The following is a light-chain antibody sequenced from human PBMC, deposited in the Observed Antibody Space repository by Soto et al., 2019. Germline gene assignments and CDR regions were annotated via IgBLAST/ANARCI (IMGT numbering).Light chain of an antibody. V-gene: IGLV2-11*01. J-gene: IGLJ1*01. CDR1: SSDVGGYNY. CDR2: DVS. CDR3: CSYAGSPYV. Sequence: QSALTQPRSVSGSPGQSVTISCTGTSSDVGGYNYVSWYQQHPGKAPKLMIYDVSKRPSGVPDRFSGPKSGNTASLTISGVQAEDGADYYCCSYAGSPYVFGTGTKLTVL.